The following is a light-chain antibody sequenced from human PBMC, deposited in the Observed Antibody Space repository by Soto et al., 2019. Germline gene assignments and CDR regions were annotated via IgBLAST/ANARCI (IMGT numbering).Light chain of an antibody. CDR3: CSYAGSYV. CDR2: DVS. V-gene: IGLV2-11*01. J-gene: IGLJ1*01. Sequence: QSVLTQPRSVSGYPGQSVTISCPGTSSDVGGYNYVSWYQQHPGKAPKLMIYDVSKQPSGVPDRFSGSKSGNTASLTISGLQAEDEADYYCCSYAGSYVFGTGTKVTVL. CDR1: SSDVGGYNY.